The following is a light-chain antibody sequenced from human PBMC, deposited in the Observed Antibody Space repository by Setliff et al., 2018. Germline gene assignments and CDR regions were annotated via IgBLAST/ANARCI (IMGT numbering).Light chain of an antibody. CDR3: QSYGNSNPYV. CDR2: EDD. V-gene: IGLV6-57*01. J-gene: IGLJ1*01. Sequence: NFMLTQPHSVSESPGKTVTISCTRSSGSIASNYVQWYQQRPGSSPTSVIYEDDQRPSGVPDRFSGSIDSSSNSASLTISGLKTEDEADYYCQSYGNSNPYVFGTGTKGTVL. CDR1: SGSIASNY.